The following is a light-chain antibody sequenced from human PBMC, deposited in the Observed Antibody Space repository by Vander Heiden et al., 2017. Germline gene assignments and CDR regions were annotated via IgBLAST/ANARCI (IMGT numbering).Light chain of an antibody. CDR2: NAS. V-gene: IGKV1-5*01. CDR1: QSIHYY. Sequence: DIQMTQSPSTLSASVGDRVTVTCRASQSIHYYLAWFQQKPGKAPNLLISNASSLESGVPSRFSGSGSGTEFTLTITRLQPDDFATYFCQQCHSTWTFGQGTKVE. CDR3: QQCHSTWT. J-gene: IGKJ1*01.